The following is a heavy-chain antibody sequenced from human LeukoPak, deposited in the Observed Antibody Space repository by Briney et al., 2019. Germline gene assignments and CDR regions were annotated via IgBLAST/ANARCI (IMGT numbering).Heavy chain of an antibody. CDR2: VGYDETNK. Sequence: GESLRLSCAASGFTFSNHGMHWVRQAPGKGLEWVAFVGYDETNKYYADSVKGRFTISRDNSRNTLYLQMNNLRADETAVYYCAKDLGKYSTSWSDYWGQGTLVIVSS. J-gene: IGHJ4*02. CDR1: GFTFSNHG. V-gene: IGHV3-30*02. D-gene: IGHD6-13*01. CDR3: AKDLGKYSTSWSDY.